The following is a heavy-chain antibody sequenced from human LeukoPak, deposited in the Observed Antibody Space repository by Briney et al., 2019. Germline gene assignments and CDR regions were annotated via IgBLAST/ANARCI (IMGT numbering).Heavy chain of an antibody. CDR2: IYYSGTT. D-gene: IGHD2-15*01. CDR3: ARSPLLLYVTGLYYFDY. J-gene: IGHJ4*02. Sequence: SETLSPTCTVSGGSISSRIYSWVWIRQPPGKGLEWIGSIYYSGTTYYNPSLKSRVTISIDTSKSHFSLKLTSVTAADTAVYYCARSPLLLYVTGLYYFDYWGQGILVTVSS. V-gene: IGHV4-39*02. CDR1: GGSISSRIYS.